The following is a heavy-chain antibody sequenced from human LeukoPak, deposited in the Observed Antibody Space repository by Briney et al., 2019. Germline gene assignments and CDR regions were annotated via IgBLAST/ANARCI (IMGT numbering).Heavy chain of an antibody. V-gene: IGHV4-34*01. CDR3: ARPKSRGYSYGLKAFDI. CDR2: INHSGST. J-gene: IGHJ3*02. Sequence: PSETLSLTCAVYGGSFSGYYWSWIRQPPGKGLEWIGEINHSGSTNYNPSLKSRVTISVDTSKNQLSLKLSSVTAADTAVYYCARPKSRGYSYGLKAFDIWGQGTMVTVSS. D-gene: IGHD5-18*01. CDR1: GGSFSGYY.